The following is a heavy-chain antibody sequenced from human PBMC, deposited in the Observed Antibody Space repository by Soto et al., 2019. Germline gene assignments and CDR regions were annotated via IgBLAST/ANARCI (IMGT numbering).Heavy chain of an antibody. D-gene: IGHD5-12*01. V-gene: IGHV4-4*07. J-gene: IGHJ6*02. CDR2: IYTSGST. CDR3: ARASDGYNQNYYYYGMDV. Sequence: SETLSLICTVSGGSISSYYWSWIRQPAGKGLEWIGRIYTSGSTNYNPSLKSRVTMSVDTSKNQFSLKLSSVTAADTAVYYCARASDGYNQNYYYYGMDVWGQGTTVTVSS. CDR1: GGSISSYY.